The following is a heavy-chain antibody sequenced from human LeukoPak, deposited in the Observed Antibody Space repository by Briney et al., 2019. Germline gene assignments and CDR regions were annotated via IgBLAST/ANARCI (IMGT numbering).Heavy chain of an antibody. CDR3: ARSLGFNYNYGRVEY. Sequence: ASVKVSCKASGYTFTAYYMHWVRQAPGQGLDWMGWINSNTGVTNYAQTFQGRVTMTKDTSISTAYMELSRLRSDDTAVYFCARSLGFNYNYGRVEYWGQGTLVTVSS. D-gene: IGHD1-7*01. CDR1: GYTFTAYY. CDR2: INSNTGVT. J-gene: IGHJ4*02. V-gene: IGHV1-2*02.